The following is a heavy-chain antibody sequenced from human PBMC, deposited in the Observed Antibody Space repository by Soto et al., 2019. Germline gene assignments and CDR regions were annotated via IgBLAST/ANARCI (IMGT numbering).Heavy chain of an antibody. CDR1: GYSFASYW. D-gene: IGHD5-18*01. CDR3: ARQVEDGYSFAYHY. Sequence: GESLKISCKGSGYSFASYWIGWVRQMPGKGLEWMGIIYPGDSDTRYSPSFQGQVTISADKSISTAYLHWSSLKASDSAMYYCARQVEDGYSFAYHYWGQGTQVTVSS. J-gene: IGHJ4*02. V-gene: IGHV5-51*01. CDR2: IYPGDSDT.